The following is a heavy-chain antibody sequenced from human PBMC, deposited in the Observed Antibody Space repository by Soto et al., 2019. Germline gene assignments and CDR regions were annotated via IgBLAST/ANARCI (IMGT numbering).Heavy chain of an antibody. V-gene: IGHV4-31*03. Sequence: SETLSLTCTVSGGSISSGGYYWSWIRQHPGKGLEWIGYIYYSGSTYYNPSLKSRVTISVDTSKNQFSLKLSSVTAADTAVYYCARGIRGPTILRFDPWGQGTLVNVSS. CDR2: IYYSGST. J-gene: IGHJ5*02. CDR1: GGSISSGGYY. CDR3: ARGIRGPTILRFDP. D-gene: IGHD3-10*01.